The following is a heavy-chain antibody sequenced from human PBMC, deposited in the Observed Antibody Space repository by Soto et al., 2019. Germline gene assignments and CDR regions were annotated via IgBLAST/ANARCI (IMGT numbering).Heavy chain of an antibody. CDR3: AISSGRGWYNWFDP. J-gene: IGHJ5*02. D-gene: IGHD6-19*01. CDR1: GDTFSSPG. CDR2: IIPKLGTT. Sequence: SVKVSGKSAGDTFSSPGISWVRQAPGQGLEHMGGIIPKLGTTNYTQRFRGRVTSTADESTSTADMGVSSLRYEDTVVYYFAISSGRGWYNWFDPWGQGTLVTVS. V-gene: IGHV1-69*13.